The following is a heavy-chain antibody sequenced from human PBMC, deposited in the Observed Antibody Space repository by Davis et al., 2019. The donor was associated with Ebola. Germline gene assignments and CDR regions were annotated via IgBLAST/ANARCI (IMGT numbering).Heavy chain of an antibody. V-gene: IGHV1-18*04. CDR2: ISAYNCNT. Sequence: ASVKVSCKASGYTFTSYGISWVRQAPGQGLEWMGWISAYNCNTNYAQKLQGRVNMTTDTSTRTAYMELRSLRSDDTAVYYCARAVTMIVVVGGWFDPWGQGTLVTVSS. J-gene: IGHJ5*02. D-gene: IGHD3-22*01. CDR3: ARAVTMIVVVGGWFDP. CDR1: GYTFTSYG.